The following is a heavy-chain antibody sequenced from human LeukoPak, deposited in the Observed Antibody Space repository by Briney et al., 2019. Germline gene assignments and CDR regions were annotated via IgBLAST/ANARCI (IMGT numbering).Heavy chain of an antibody. CDR3: ARDSTRSDYYESSGFTVGLGY. J-gene: IGHJ4*02. Sequence: SETLSLTCAVSGGSISSSSYYWGWIRQPPGKGLEWIGSIYYSGSTYYNPSLKSRFTISVDTSKNQFSLKLSSVTAADTAVYYCARDSTRSDYYESSGFTVGLGYWGQGTLVTVSS. D-gene: IGHD3-22*01. CDR1: GGSISSSSYY. CDR2: IYYSGST. V-gene: IGHV4-39*02.